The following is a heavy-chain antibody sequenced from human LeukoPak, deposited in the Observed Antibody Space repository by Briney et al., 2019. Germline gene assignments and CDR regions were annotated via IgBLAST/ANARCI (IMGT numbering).Heavy chain of an antibody. J-gene: IGHJ6*02. Sequence: GGSLRLSCAASGFTFSSYAMSWVRQAPGKGLEWVSAISGSGGSTYYADSVKGRFTISRDNSKNTLYLQMNSLRANDTAVYYCAKDEPVYCSGGSCYYYYYGMDVWGQGTTVTVSS. D-gene: IGHD2-15*01. CDR3: AKDEPVYCSGGSCYYYYYGMDV. CDR1: GFTFSSYA. V-gene: IGHV3-23*01. CDR2: ISGSGGST.